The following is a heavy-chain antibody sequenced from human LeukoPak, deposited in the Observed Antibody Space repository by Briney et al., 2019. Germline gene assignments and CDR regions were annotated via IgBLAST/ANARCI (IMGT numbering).Heavy chain of an antibody. D-gene: IGHD2-2*01. CDR2: IRNDGTIK. V-gene: IGHV3-30*02. CDR1: GFTFSTYG. Sequence: SGGSLRLSCAASGFTFSTYGMHWVRQAPGKGLEWVAFIRNDGTIKYYADSVKGRFTISRDNSKNTLYLQMNSLRAEDTAVYYCAKDHFSPVVPAAGDAFDIWGQGTMVTVSS. J-gene: IGHJ3*02. CDR3: AKDHFSPVVPAAGDAFDI.